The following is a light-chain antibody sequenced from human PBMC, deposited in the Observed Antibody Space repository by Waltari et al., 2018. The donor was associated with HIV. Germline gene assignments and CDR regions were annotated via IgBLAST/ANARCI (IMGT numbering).Light chain of an antibody. V-gene: IGKV1-9*01. J-gene: IGKJ1*01. CDR2: AAS. CDR1: QGIATY. Sequence: DIQLTQSPSFLSASVGDRVTITCRASQGIATYLAWYQQKPGRPPKLLIYAASTLQSGVPSRFSGSRSGTEFTLTVSSLQPEDSATYYCQQLNGYPTFGQWTKVEIK. CDR3: QQLNGYPT.